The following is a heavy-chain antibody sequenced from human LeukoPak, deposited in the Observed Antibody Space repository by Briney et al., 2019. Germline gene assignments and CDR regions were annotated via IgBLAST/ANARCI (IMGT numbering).Heavy chain of an antibody. Sequence: GGSLRLSCAAFGFTFSDYYMSWIRQAPGKGLQWLAYSSTSGSITYYADSVKGRFTISRDNAKNSVYLQMNSLRAEDTAVYYCARDFSDVRGNIFGSWGQGTLVTVSS. CDR2: SSTSGSIT. D-gene: IGHD3-10*02. CDR3: ARDFSDVRGNIFGS. J-gene: IGHJ4*02. V-gene: IGHV3-11*04. CDR1: GFTFSDYY.